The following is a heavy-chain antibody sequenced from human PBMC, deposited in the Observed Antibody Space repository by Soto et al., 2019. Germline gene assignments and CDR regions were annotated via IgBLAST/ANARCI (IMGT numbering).Heavy chain of an antibody. CDR1: GFTFSNYW. D-gene: IGHD6-19*01. CDR2: IDQDGSEK. Sequence: GGSLRHSWAASGFTFSNYWMNWVRQAPGKGLEWVANIDQDGSEKYYVDSVKGRFIISRDNAKNSLYLQMNSLRAEDTAVYYCASPMAGRFDYWGQGILVTVSS. CDR3: ASPMAGRFDY. J-gene: IGHJ4*02. V-gene: IGHV3-7*05.